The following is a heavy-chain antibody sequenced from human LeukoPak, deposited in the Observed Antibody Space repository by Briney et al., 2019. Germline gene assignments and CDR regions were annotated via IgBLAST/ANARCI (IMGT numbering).Heavy chain of an antibody. D-gene: IGHD3-16*01. CDR1: GYSISSGYY. V-gene: IGHV4-38-2*01. J-gene: IGHJ4*02. CDR2: IYYSGST. Sequence: SETLSLTCAVSGYSISSGYYRGWIRQPPGKGLEWIGSIYYSGSTYYNPSLKSRVTISVDTSKNQFSLKLSSVTAADTAVYYCARHRHLGYLVNWGQGTLVTVSS. CDR3: ARHRHLGYLVN.